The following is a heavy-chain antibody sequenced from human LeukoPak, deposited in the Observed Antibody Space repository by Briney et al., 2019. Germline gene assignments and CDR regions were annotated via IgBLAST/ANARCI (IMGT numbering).Heavy chain of an antibody. CDR3: ARDRYPGGSSWYSWFDP. V-gene: IGHV1-69*05. D-gene: IGHD6-13*01. Sequence: ASVKVSCKASGGTFSSYAISWVRQAPGQGLEWMGGIIPIFGTANYAQKFQGRVTITKDESTSTAYMELSSLRSEDTAVYYCARDRYPGGSSWYSWFDPWGQGTLVTVSS. CDR1: GGTFSSYA. J-gene: IGHJ5*02. CDR2: IIPIFGTA.